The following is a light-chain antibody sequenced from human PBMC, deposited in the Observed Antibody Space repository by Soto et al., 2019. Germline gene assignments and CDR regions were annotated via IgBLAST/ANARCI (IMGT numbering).Light chain of an antibody. V-gene: IGKV3-11*01. CDR3: QQRRNWPRT. CDR2: DAS. CDR1: QSVTNS. Sequence: EIVLAQSPATLSLSPGERATLSCRASQSVTNSLAWFQQKPGQAPRLLIYDASNRATDIPPRFSGSGSGTEFPLTISRLEPEDVAVYYCQQRRNWPRTFGQGTKLEIK. J-gene: IGKJ2*01.